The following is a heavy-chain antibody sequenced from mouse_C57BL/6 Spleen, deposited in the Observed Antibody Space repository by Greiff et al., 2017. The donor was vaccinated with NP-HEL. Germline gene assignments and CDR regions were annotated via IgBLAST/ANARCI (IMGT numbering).Heavy chain of an antibody. CDR1: GFTFSDAW. V-gene: IGHV6-6*01. Sequence: DVKLVESGGGLVQPGGSMKLSCAASGFTFSDAWMDWVRQSPEKGLEWVAEIRNKANNHATYYAESVKGRFTISRDDSKSSVYLQMNSLRAEDTGIYYCIRIGTKDMAMDYWGQGTSVTVSS. J-gene: IGHJ4*01. D-gene: IGHD1-3*01. CDR3: IRIGTKDMAMDY. CDR2: IRNKANNHAT.